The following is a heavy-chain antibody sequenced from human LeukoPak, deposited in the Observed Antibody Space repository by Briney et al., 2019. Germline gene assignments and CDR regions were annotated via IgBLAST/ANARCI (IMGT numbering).Heavy chain of an antibody. CDR2: INPNSGGT. D-gene: IGHD6-13*01. V-gene: IGHV1-2*04. CDR3: ARADSGSSWGYGMDV. Sequence: ASVKVSCKASGYTFTGYYMHWVQPAPGQGLEWMGWINPNSGGTNYAQKFQGWVTMTRDTSISTAYMELSRLRSDDTAVYYCARADSGSSWGYGMDVWGQGTLVTVSS. CDR1: GYTFTGYY. J-gene: IGHJ6*02.